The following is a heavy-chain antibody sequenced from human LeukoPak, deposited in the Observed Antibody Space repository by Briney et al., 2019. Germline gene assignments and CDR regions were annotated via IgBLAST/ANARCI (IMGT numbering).Heavy chain of an antibody. D-gene: IGHD2-8*02. Sequence: ALPLSCAASGFTFSTYNMNWVRQAPPKGLAGVSYISSSSSIIYYADSVKGRFTISRDNAKNSLYLQMNSLRDEDTAVYYCARWCSNGRGFFDYWGQGILVTVSS. CDR2: ISSSSSII. V-gene: IGHV3-48*02. J-gene: IGHJ4*02. CDR1: GFTFSTYN. CDR3: ARWCSNGRGFFDY.